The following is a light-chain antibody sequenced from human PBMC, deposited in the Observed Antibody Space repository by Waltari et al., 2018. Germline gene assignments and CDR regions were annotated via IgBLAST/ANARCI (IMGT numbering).Light chain of an antibody. CDR2: CAT. Sequence: DIVMTQSPDSLAVSLGERATINCKSSQSLLQGPYNRNYLAWYQQKPGQSPKLLIFCATTRDSGVRDRFSASGSGTEFTLTISNLQSEDVAVYDCQQYYTTRTFGPGTKVEIK. CDR1: QSLLQGPYNRNY. V-gene: IGKV4-1*01. J-gene: IGKJ1*01. CDR3: QQYYTTRT.